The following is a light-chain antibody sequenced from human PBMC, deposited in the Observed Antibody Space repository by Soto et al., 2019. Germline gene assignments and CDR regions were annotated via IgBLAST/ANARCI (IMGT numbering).Light chain of an antibody. J-gene: IGLJ1*01. CDR2: DVS. Sequence: QSVLTQPASVSGSPGQSITISCSGTSSDVGRYNAVSWYQQHPGKVPQLMIYDVSIRPSGISDRFSASKSGNMASLTISGLQAEDEADYYWSSYTVSGSYVFGIGTKVTVL. CDR1: SSDVGRYNA. CDR3: SSYTVSGSYV. V-gene: IGLV2-14*03.